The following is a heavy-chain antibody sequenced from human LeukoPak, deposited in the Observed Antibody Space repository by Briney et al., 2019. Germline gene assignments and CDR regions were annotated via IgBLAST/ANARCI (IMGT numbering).Heavy chain of an antibody. CDR1: GGSISGYS. CDR2: THYSGTA. Sequence: SETLSLTCTVSGGSISGYSWSWIRQPPGKGLEYIGYTHYSGTANYTPSLRSRVTISVDTSKNQFSLTLTSVTAGDTAVYYCARHLVSSLPTGLDYWGQGALDTVSS. J-gene: IGHJ4*02. V-gene: IGHV4-59*08. CDR3: ARHLVSSLPTGLDY. D-gene: IGHD3-9*01.